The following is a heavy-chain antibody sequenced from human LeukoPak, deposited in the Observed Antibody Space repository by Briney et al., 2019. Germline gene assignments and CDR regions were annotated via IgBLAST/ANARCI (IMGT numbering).Heavy chain of an antibody. CDR3: ARSGNRRSIFDY. Sequence: ASVKVSCKASGYTFTGYYMHWVRQAPGQGLERMGWINPNSGGTNYAQKFQGRVTMTRDTSISTAYMELSRLRSDDTAVYYCARSGNRRSIFDYWGQGTLVTVSS. CDR2: INPNSGGT. CDR1: GYTFTGYY. V-gene: IGHV1-2*02. D-gene: IGHD2/OR15-2a*01. J-gene: IGHJ4*02.